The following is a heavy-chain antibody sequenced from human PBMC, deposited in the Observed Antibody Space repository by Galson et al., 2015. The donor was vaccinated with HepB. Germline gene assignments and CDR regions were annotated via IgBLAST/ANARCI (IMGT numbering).Heavy chain of an antibody. D-gene: IGHD3-3*01. Sequence: SVKVSCRASGGTFSSYAISWVRQAPGQGLEWMGRIIPLLGIANYAQKFQGRVMMTADKSTSTVYMELSSLTSEDTAVYYCATTYDSEALSDWFDPWGQGTLVTVSS. CDR1: GGTFSSYA. CDR2: IIPLLGIA. CDR3: ATTYDSEALSDWFDP. V-gene: IGHV1-69*04. J-gene: IGHJ5*02.